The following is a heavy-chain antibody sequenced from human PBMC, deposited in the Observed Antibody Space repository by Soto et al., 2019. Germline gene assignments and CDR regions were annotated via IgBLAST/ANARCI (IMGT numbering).Heavy chain of an antibody. Sequence: SETLSLTCTVSGGSISSYYWCWIRQPPGKGQEWIGYIYYSGSTNYNPSLKSRVTISVDTSKNQFSLKLSSVTAADTAVYYCARSHLCSYGSCYDLNWFDPWGQGTPVTVSS. V-gene: IGHV4-59*01. CDR1: GGSISSYY. CDR2: IYYSGST. CDR3: ARSHLCSYGSCYDLNWFDP. J-gene: IGHJ5*01. D-gene: IGHD2-15*01.